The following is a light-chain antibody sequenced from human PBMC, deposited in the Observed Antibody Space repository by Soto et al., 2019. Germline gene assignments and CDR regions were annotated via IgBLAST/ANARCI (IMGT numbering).Light chain of an antibody. CDR1: SSNIGSRY. CDR2: RNG. V-gene: IGLV1-47*01. J-gene: IGLJ2*01. Sequence: QSVLTQPPSASGTPGQSLTISCSGSSSNIGSRYVYWYQHLPGTAPKFLMYRNGQRPSGVPDRFSGSQSGTSASLAISGLRSEDEADYYCSSYISSNTLVIFGGGTKLTVL. CDR3: SSYISSNTLVI.